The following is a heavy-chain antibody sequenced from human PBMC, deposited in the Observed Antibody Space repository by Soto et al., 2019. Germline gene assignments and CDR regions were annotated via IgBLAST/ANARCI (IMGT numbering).Heavy chain of an antibody. J-gene: IGHJ6*02. CDR3: ARDPKGGYCSSTSCHHYYYYGMDV. V-gene: IGHV1-18*04. CDR2: ISAYNGNT. D-gene: IGHD2-2*01. Sequence: QVQLVQSGAEVKKPGASVKVSCKASGYTFTSYGISWVRQAPGQGLEWMGWISAYNGNTNYAQKLQGRVTMTTDTSTSTAYMALRSLRSDDTAVYYCARDPKGGYCSSTSCHHYYYYGMDVWGQGTTVTVSS. CDR1: GYTFTSYG.